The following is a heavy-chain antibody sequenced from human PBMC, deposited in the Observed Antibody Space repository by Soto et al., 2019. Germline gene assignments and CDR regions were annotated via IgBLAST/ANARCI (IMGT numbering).Heavy chain of an antibody. D-gene: IGHD2-2*01. J-gene: IGHJ5*02. CDR1: GFXFSSYG. V-gene: IGHV3-33*01. Sequence: GGSLRXXXAXXGFXFSSYGMHWVRQAXXKGLEWVXXXWXDXXXXXNADSVKGRFTISRDNSKNTLYLQMNSLRAEDTAVYSLPGAHDDPFRYXSSTSCYARLFWFDPWGQGTLVTVSS. CDR3: PGAHDDPFRYXSSTSCYARLFWFDP. CDR2: XWXDXXXX.